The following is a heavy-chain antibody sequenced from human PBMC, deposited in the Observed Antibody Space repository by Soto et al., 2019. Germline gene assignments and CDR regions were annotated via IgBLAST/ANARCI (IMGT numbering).Heavy chain of an antibody. Sequence: EEQVVESGGDLVQPCRSLRLSCAASGFTYEDYAMHWVRQVPGKGLEWVSGISWNSDTIEYADSVKGLFTISRDNAKNSLYLQMNSLRAEDTVLYYCAKDMLFGVVTVWGQGTLVTVSS. CDR3: AKDMLFGVVTV. CDR2: ISWNSDTI. D-gene: IGHD3-3*01. J-gene: IGHJ4*02. CDR1: GFTYEDYA. V-gene: IGHV3-9*01.